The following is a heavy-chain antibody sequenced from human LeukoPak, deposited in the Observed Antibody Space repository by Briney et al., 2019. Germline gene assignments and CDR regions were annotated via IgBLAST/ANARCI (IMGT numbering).Heavy chain of an antibody. Sequence: PGGSLRLSCAASGFTFSSYSMNWVRQAPGKGLEWVSSISSSSSSYIYYADSVKGRFTISRDNAKNSLYLQMNSLRAEDTAVYYCARAYSSSWTGYDYWGQGTLVTVSS. D-gene: IGHD6-13*01. CDR1: GFTFSSYS. CDR3: ARAYSSSWTGYDY. V-gene: IGHV3-21*01. J-gene: IGHJ4*02. CDR2: ISSSSSSYI.